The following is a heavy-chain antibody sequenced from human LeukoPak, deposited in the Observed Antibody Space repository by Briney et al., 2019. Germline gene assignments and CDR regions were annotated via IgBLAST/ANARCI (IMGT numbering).Heavy chain of an antibody. CDR3: ARDQRSSITIFGVVTTDNWFDP. CDR2: ISSSSSYI. CDR1: GFTFSSYS. J-gene: IGHJ5*02. Sequence: GGSLRLSCAASGFTFSSYSMNWVRQAPGKGLEWVSSISSSSSYIYYADSVKGRFTISRDNAKNSLYLQMNSLRAGDTAVYYCARDQRSSITIFGVVTTDNWFDPWGQGALVTVSS. D-gene: IGHD3-3*01. V-gene: IGHV3-21*01.